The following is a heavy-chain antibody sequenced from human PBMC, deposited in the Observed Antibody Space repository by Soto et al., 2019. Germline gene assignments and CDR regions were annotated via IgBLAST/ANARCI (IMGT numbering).Heavy chain of an antibody. CDR1: GFTFSSYA. CDR2: INSDGSST. D-gene: IGHD4-17*01. CDR3: ARDFEALDYGGSPPRY. J-gene: IGHJ4*02. V-gene: IGHV3-74*01. Sequence: GGSLRLSCAASGFTFSSYAMSWVRQAPGKGLVWVSRINSDGSSTSYADSVKSRFTISRDNAKNTLYLQMNSLRAEDTAVYYCARDFEALDYGGSPPRYWGQGTLVTVSS.